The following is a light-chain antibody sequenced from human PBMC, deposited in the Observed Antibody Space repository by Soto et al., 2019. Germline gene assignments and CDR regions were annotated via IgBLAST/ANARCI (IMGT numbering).Light chain of an antibody. Sequence: QSVLTQPASVSGSPGQSITISCTGTSSDVGDNNYVSWYQQHPGKAPKLMIYDVTHLPSGISNRFSGSKSGNTASLTISGLQAEDEADYYCSSYTSSSTLYVFGTGTKVTVL. CDR2: DVT. J-gene: IGLJ1*01. V-gene: IGLV2-14*01. CDR1: SSDVGDNNY. CDR3: SSYTSSSTLYV.